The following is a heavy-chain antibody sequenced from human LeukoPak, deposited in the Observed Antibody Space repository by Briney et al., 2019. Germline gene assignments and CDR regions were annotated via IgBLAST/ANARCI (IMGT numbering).Heavy chain of an antibody. D-gene: IGHD3-22*01. V-gene: IGHV3-53*01. CDR3: AKRDYYDSSGFSPLFQH. J-gene: IGHJ1*01. CDR1: GFSVNSNY. Sequence: GGSLRLSCAASGFSVNSNYMNWVRQAPGKGLEWVSVIYSGGTTYYADSVKGRFTVSRDNSQNTLYLQLNSLRAEDTAVYYCAKRDYYDSSGFSPLFQHWGQGTLVTVSS. CDR2: IYSGGTT.